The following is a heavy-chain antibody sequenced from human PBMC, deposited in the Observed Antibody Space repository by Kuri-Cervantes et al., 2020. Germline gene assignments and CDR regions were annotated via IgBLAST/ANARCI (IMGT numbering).Heavy chain of an antibody. J-gene: IGHJ4*02. CDR1: GFTFSSYG. D-gene: IGHD2-15*01. Sequence: GESLRLSCAASGFTFSSYGMHWVRQAPGKGLEWVAVIWYDGSNKYYADSVKGRFTLSRDNSKNTLYLQMNSLRAEDTAVYYCAGVVAASQAKLVWGQGTLVTVSS. V-gene: IGHV3-33*01. CDR2: IWYDGSNK. CDR3: AGVVAASQAKLV.